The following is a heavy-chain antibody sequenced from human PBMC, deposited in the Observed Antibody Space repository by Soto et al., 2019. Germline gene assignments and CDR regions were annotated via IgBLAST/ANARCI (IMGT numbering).Heavy chain of an antibody. Sequence: VASVKVSCKASGGTFSSYAISWVRQAPGQGLEWMGGIIPIFGTANYAQKFQGRVTITADESTSTAYMELSSLRSEDTAVYYCARDRAAIDVAGLANWLDPWGQGTLVTVYS. V-gene: IGHV1-69*13. CDR3: ARDRAAIDVAGLANWLDP. CDR2: IIPIFGTA. D-gene: IGHD6-19*01. J-gene: IGHJ5*02. CDR1: GGTFSSYA.